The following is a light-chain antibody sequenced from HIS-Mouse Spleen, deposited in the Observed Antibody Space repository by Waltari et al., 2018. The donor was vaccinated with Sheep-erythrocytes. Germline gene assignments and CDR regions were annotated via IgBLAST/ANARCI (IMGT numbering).Light chain of an antibody. CDR3: YSTDSSGNHRV. J-gene: IGLJ1*01. CDR1: AWPKKD. V-gene: IGLV3-10*01. Sequence: SYELPQPPSVPVSTGQTARITCCRDAWPKKDAYWYQQKSGHAPVLVIYEDSKRPSGIPERFSGSSSGTMATLTISGAQVEDEADYYCYSTDSSGNHRVFGTGTKVTVL. CDR2: EDS.